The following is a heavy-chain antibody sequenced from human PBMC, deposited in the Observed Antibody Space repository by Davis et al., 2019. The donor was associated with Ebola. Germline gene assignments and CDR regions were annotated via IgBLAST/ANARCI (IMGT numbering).Heavy chain of an antibody. J-gene: IGHJ4*02. CDR1: GYSISSGYY. V-gene: IGHV4-38-2*02. CDR3: ARGPQLERYDY. D-gene: IGHD1-1*01. CDR2: IYHSGNT. Sequence: MPSETLSLTCTVSGYSISSGYYWGWIRQPPGKGLEWIGSIYHSGNTYYNPSLKSRVTISVDTSKNQFSLKLSSVTAADTAVYYCARGPQLERYDYWGQGTLVTVSS.